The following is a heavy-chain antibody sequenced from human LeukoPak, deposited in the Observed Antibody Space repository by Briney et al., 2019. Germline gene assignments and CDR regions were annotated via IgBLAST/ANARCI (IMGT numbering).Heavy chain of an antibody. CDR3: VRSYGSGSYYYGY. J-gene: IGHJ4*02. CDR1: GITFSSYR. Sequence: GGSLRLSCAASGITFSSYRMHWVRQAPGKGLVWVSRINSDGSSTSYVDSVRGRFTISRDNAKNTLYLQMNSLRAEDTAVYYCVRSYGSGSYYYGYWGQGTLVTASS. V-gene: IGHV3-74*01. CDR2: INSDGSST. D-gene: IGHD3-10*01.